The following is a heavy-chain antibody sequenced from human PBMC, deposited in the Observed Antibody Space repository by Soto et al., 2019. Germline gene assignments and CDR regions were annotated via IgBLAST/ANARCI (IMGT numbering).Heavy chain of an antibody. CDR3: ARYYSNCESYYSYGIDF. J-gene: IGHJ6*02. CDR1: GYTFTSYD. CDR2: TNPNSGNT. Sequence: QVQLVQSGAEVKKPGASVKVSCKASGYTFTSYDINWVRQATVQGLEWMGWTNPNSGNTGSAQKFQGRVTMTRNTSISTAYIEMSSLRSEDKAVYYCARYYSNCESYYSYGIDFWGQGTTVTVSS. D-gene: IGHD4-4*01. V-gene: IGHV1-8*01.